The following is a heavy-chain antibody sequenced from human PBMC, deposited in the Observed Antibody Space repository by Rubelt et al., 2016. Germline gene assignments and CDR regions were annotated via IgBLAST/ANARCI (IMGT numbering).Heavy chain of an antibody. Sequence: QVQLVQSGAEVKKPGASVKVSCKASGYTLTSYGISWVRQAPGQGLEWMGWISAYNGNTNYAQKLQGRVTMTTDTSTSTAYMELRSLRSDDTAVYYCARTKTVEMATIPLAYWGQGTLVTVSS. D-gene: IGHD5-24*01. CDR3: ARTKTVEMATIPLAY. V-gene: IGHV1-18*01. CDR2: ISAYNGNT. CDR1: GYTLTSYG. J-gene: IGHJ4*02.